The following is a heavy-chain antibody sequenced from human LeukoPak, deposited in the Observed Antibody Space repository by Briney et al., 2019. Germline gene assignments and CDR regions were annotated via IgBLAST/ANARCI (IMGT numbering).Heavy chain of an antibody. CDR1: GGSFSGYY. Sequence: SETLSLTCAVYGGSFSGYYWSWIRQPPGKGLEWIGEINHSGSTNYNPSLKSRVTISIDTSKNQFSLKLSSVTAADTAVYYCARHLVGATTGFYFDYLGQGTLVTVSS. CDR2: INHSGST. V-gene: IGHV4-34*01. D-gene: IGHD1-26*01. J-gene: IGHJ4*02. CDR3: ARHLVGATTGFYFDY.